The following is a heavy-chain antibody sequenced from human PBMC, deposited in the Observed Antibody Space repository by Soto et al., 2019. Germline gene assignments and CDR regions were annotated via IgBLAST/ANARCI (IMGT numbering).Heavy chain of an antibody. V-gene: IGHV1-24*01. D-gene: IGHD6-13*01. CDR2: FDPEDGET. J-gene: IGHJ6*03. Sequence: ASVKVSCKVSGYTLTELSMHWVRQAPGKGLEWMGGFDPEDGETIYAQKFQGRVTMTEDTSTDTAYMELSSLRSEDTAVYYCANSFVAAAGNSYYMDVWGKGTTVTVSS. CDR3: ANSFVAAAGNSYYMDV. CDR1: GYTLTELS.